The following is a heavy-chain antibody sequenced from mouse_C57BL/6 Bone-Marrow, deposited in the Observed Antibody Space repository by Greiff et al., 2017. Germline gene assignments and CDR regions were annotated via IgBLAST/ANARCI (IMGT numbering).Heavy chain of an antibody. D-gene: IGHD2-4*01. CDR1: GFNITDDY. CDR2: IDPENGDT. CDR3: TTTYDYDDGFAY. Sequence: VQLQQSGAELVRPGASVKLSCTASGFNITDDYMHWVKQRPEQGLEWIGWIDPENGDTEYASKFQGKATITVDTSSNTAYLQLNSLTSEDTAVYYCTTTYDYDDGFAYWGQGTLVTVSA. V-gene: IGHV14-4*01. J-gene: IGHJ3*01.